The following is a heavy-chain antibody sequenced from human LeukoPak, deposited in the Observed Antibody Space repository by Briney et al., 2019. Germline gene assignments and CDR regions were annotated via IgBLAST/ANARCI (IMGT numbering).Heavy chain of an antibody. CDR3: ARAIWYGSGTTAFDY. J-gene: IGHJ4*02. V-gene: IGHV4-4*07. D-gene: IGHD3-10*01. CDR1: GGSISSYY. CDR2: IYNSGST. Sequence: NPSETLSLTCTVSGGSISSYYWSWIRQPAGKGLEWIGRIYNSGSTNYNTNYNPSLSSRVTMSVDTSKNQFSLKLNPVTAADTAVYFCARAIWYGSGTTAFDYWGQGTLVTVSS.